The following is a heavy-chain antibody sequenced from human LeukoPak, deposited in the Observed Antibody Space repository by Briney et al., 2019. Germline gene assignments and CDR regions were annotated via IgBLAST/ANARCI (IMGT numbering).Heavy chain of an antibody. J-gene: IGHJ4*02. Sequence: SETLSLTCTVSGGSIGDNYWSWIRQPPERGLEWIGYISSSGSIAYTPSLRSRVTMSLDASKNHLSLNLRSVSAADTAIYYCAGYDHTNYLAYWGQGTLVTVSS. V-gene: IGHV4-59*13. CDR2: ISSSGSI. D-gene: IGHD1-14*01. CDR1: GGSIGDNY. CDR3: AGYDHTNYLAY.